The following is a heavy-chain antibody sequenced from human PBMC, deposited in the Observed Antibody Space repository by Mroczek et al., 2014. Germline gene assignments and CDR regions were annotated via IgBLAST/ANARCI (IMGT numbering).Heavy chain of an antibody. V-gene: IGHV4-39*01. D-gene: IGHD6-19*01. CDR2: IYYSGST. CDR3: ARRVNVGWYDAFDI. CDR1: GGSISSSSYY. J-gene: IGHJ3*02. Sequence: KESGPGLVKPSETLSLTCTVSGGSISSSSYYWGWIRQPPGKGLEWIGSIYYSGSTYYNPSLKSRVTISVDTSKNQFSLKLSSVTAADTAVYYCARRVNVGWYDAFDIWGQGTMVTVSS.